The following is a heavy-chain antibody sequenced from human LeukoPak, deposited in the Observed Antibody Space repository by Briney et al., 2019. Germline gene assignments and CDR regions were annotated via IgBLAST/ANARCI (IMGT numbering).Heavy chain of an antibody. CDR1: GFTFSNAW. J-gene: IGHJ4*02. Sequence: GGSPRLSCAASGFTFSNAWMSWVRQAPGRRLEWVVRINSKTGGGTTDYAAPVEGRFTITRDDSKTTLYLQMNRLKTEDTAVYYCTTASLRISRSSWDSFDGWGQRTLVTVYS. D-gene: IGHD6-6*01. CDR3: TTASLRISRSSWDSFDG. V-gene: IGHV3-15*01. CDR2: INSKTGGGTT.